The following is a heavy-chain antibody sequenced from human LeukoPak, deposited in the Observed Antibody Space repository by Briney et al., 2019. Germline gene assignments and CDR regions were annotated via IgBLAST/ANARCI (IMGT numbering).Heavy chain of an antibody. CDR2: ISYDGSNK. J-gene: IGHJ4*02. V-gene: IGHV3-30-3*01. D-gene: IGHD6-19*01. CDR3: ARDQYSSGWYSFDY. Sequence: PGRSLRLSCAASGFTFSSYAMHWVRQAPGKGLEWVAVISYDGSNKYYADSVKGRFTISRDNSKNTLYLQMNSLRAEDTAVYYCARDQYSSGWYSFDYWGQGTLVTVSS. CDR1: GFTFSSYA.